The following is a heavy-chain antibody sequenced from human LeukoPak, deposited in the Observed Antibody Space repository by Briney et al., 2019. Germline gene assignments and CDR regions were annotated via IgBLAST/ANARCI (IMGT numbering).Heavy chain of an antibody. V-gene: IGHV4-34*01. J-gene: IGHJ4*02. CDR3: ASTDYYDSSGYDY. D-gene: IGHD3-22*01. CDR1: GGSFSGYY. Sequence: KSSETLSLTCAVYGGSFSGYYWNWIRHSPGKGLEWIGEINHSGSTNYNPSLKSRVTISVDTSKNQFSLKLSSVTAADTAVYYCASTDYYDSSGYDYWGQGTLVTVSS. CDR2: INHSGST.